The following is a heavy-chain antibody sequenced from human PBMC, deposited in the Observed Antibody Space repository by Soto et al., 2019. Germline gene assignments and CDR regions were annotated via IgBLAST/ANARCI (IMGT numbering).Heavy chain of an antibody. CDR2: INPSGGST. V-gene: IGHV1-46*01. D-gene: IGHD7-27*01. CDR3: ARVTYPGNWFDP. J-gene: IGHJ5*02. Sequence: ASVKVSCKASGYTFTSYYMHWVRQAPGQGLEWMGIINPSGGSTSYAQKFQGRVAMTRDTSTSTVYMELSSLRSEDTAVYYCARVTYPGNWFDPWGQGTLVTVSS. CDR1: GYTFTSYY.